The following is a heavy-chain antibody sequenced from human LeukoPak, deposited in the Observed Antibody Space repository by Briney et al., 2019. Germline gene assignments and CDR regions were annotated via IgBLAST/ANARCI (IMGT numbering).Heavy chain of an antibody. CDR1: GYTFTSYD. D-gene: IGHD3-3*01. CDR2: MNPNSGNT. Sequence: ASVKVSCKASGYTFTSYDINWVRQATGQGLEWMGWMNPNSGNTGYAQKFQGRVTITRNTSISTAYMELSSLRSGDTAVYYCAIGVVIMYYLDYWGQGTLVTVSS. V-gene: IGHV1-8*03. J-gene: IGHJ4*02. CDR3: AIGVVIMYYLDY.